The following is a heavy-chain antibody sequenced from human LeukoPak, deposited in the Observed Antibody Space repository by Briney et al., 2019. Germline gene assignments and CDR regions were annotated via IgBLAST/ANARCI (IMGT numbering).Heavy chain of an antibody. CDR3: ARHAAWSPYDY. CDR1: GGSLSGYY. V-gene: IGHV4-59*08. D-gene: IGHD2-8*02. J-gene: IGHJ4*02. Sequence: SETLSLTCTVSGGSLSGYYWSWIRQPPGKGLEWIGYTFYSGTTNYNPSLKGRVTILVDTSKNQFSLKLSSVTAADTAVYHCARHAAWSPYDYWGQGTLVTVSS. CDR2: TFYSGTT.